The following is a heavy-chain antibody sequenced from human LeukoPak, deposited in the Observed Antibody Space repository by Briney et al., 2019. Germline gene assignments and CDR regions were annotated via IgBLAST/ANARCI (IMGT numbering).Heavy chain of an antibody. J-gene: IGHJ4*02. D-gene: IGHD6-13*01. CDR3: ARPLVGTGYSSSWYFNF. Sequence: GESLKISCKASGYSFIGYWIAWVRQMPGKGLEWMGTIYPGDSDTRYSPSFQGQVTISADKSINPAYLQWSSLTASDTAMYYCARPLVGTGYSSSWYFNFWGQGTLVTVSS. CDR2: IYPGDSDT. CDR1: GYSFIGYW. V-gene: IGHV5-51*01.